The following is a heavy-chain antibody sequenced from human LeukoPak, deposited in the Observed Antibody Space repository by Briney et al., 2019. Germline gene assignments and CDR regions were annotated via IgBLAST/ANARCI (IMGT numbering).Heavy chain of an antibody. CDR2: IGGSVGSM. D-gene: IGHD6-13*01. J-gene: IGHJ4*02. CDR3: AKRGNSWDLFDY. Sequence: GGSLRLSCTDSGFTFSSYVMSWVRQAPGKGLEWVSNIGGSVGSMFYAASVKGRFAISRDNSKNTLFLQMNNLRVEDTAVYYCAKRGNSWDLFDYWGQGTLVTVSS. CDR1: GFTFSSYV. V-gene: IGHV3-23*01.